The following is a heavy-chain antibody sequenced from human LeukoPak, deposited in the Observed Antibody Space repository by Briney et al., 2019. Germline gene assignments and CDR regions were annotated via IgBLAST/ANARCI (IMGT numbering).Heavy chain of an antibody. Sequence: GASVKVSCKASGGTFSSYAISWVRQAPGQGLEWMGGIIPIFGTANYAQKFQGRVTITTDESTSTAYMELSSLRSEDTAVYYCARAERDGYNWEFDYWGQRTLVTVSS. CDR2: IIPIFGTA. D-gene: IGHD5-24*01. V-gene: IGHV1-69*05. CDR1: GGTFSSYA. J-gene: IGHJ4*02. CDR3: ARAERDGYNWEFDY.